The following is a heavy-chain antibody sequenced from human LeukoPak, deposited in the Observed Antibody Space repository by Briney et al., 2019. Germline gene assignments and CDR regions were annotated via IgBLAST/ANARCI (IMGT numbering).Heavy chain of an antibody. CDR3: AKSRYCSSTSCRLDY. CDR1: GFTFSNYA. CDR2: VSSSGNSA. J-gene: IGHJ4*02. D-gene: IGHD2-2*01. V-gene: IGHV3-23*01. Sequence: GGSLRLSCATSGFTFSNYAMGWVRQAPGKGLEWVSAVSSSGNSAVYTDSVRGRFTISRDNSKNTILLQMNSLRAEDTAVYHCAKSRYCSSTSCRLDYWGQGTLVTVSS.